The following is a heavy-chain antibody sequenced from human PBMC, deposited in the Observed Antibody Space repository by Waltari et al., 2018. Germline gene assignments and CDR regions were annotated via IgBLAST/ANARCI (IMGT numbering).Heavy chain of an antibody. V-gene: IGHV3-21*06. CDR2: IGSSSTYT. CDR3: ASHPEDFYYYMDV. CDR1: GFRFKAYT. Sequence: EVQLVASGGGLVKPGGSLILSCAASGFRFKAYTMNWVRQTPGKGLEWVSSIGSSSTYTYYADSVKGRFTISRDNAANSLYLEMNALRPDDTGVYYCASHPEDFYYYMDVWGKGTTVTVSS. J-gene: IGHJ6*03.